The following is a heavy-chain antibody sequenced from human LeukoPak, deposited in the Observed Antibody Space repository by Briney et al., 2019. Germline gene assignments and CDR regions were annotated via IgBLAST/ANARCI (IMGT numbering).Heavy chain of an antibody. V-gene: IGHV1-3*01. CDR3: ARAAPGDCSGGSCYSEYNWFDP. D-gene: IGHD2-15*01. J-gene: IGHJ5*02. CDR2: INAGNGHT. CDR1: GYTLTSYA. Sequence: ASVKSSCKASGYTLTSYAMHWVRQALGQRLGWMGWINAGNGHTKYSQKLQGRVTITRDTSASTAYMELSSLRSEDTAVYYCARAAPGDCSGGSCYSEYNWFDPWGQGTLVTVSS.